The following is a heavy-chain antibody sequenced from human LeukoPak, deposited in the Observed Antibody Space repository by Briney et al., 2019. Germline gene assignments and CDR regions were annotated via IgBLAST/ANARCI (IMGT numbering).Heavy chain of an antibody. Sequence: SETLSLTCTVSGDSISSFYWSWIRQPPGKGLECIGYIYFSGTTNYNPSLKSRVTISVDTSKNQFSLKLSSVTAADTAVYYCARHSRPYSSGFDFWGQGTLVTVSS. J-gene: IGHJ4*02. V-gene: IGHV4-59*03. CDR1: GDSISSFY. CDR3: ARHSRPYSSGFDF. D-gene: IGHD6-19*01. CDR2: IYFSGTT.